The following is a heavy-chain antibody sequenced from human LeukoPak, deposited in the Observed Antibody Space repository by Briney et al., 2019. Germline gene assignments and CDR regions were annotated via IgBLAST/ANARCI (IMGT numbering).Heavy chain of an antibody. CDR1: GYTFTSYD. CDR3: AREGITGTTLVY. J-gene: IGHJ4*02. D-gene: IGHD1-7*01. CDR2: MNPNSGNT. Sequence: GASVKVSCKASGYTFTSYDINWVRQATGQGLEWMGWMNPNSGNTGHAQKFQGRVTMTRNTSISTAYMELSSLRSEDTAVYYCAREGITGTTLVYWGQGTLVTVSS. V-gene: IGHV1-8*01.